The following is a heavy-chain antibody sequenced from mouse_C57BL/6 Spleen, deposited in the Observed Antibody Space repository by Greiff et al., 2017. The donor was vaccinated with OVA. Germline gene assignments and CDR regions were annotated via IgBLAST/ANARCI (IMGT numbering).Heavy chain of an antibody. CDR2: IHPNSGST. CDR1: GYTFTSYW. J-gene: IGHJ2*01. CDR3: ARSSTTVVASNYDY. V-gene: IGHV1-64*01. Sequence: QVHVKQPGAELVKPGASVKLSCKASGYTFTSYWMHWVKQRPGQGLEWIGMIHPNSGSTNYNEKFKSKATLTVDKSSSTAYMQLSSLTSEDSAVYYCARSSTTVVASNYDYWGQGTTLTVSS. D-gene: IGHD1-1*01.